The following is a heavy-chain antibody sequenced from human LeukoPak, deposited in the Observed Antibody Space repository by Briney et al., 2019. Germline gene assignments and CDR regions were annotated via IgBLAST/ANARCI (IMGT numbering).Heavy chain of an antibody. Sequence: GGSLRLSCAASGFAVSSNYMSWVRQAPGKGLEWVSLIYRGDSTYYADSVKGRFTISRDNSKNSLYLQMNSLRAEDTALYYCAKDSLAVAGESFFEYWGQGTQVTVSS. V-gene: IGHV3-53*05. J-gene: IGHJ4*02. CDR2: IYRGDST. D-gene: IGHD6-19*01. CDR1: GFAVSSNY. CDR3: AKDSLAVAGESFFEY.